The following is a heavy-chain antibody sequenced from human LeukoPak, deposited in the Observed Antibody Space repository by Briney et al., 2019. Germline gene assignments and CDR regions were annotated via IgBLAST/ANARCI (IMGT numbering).Heavy chain of an antibody. CDR3: ARSRDYDSSGFYEFDY. V-gene: IGHV4-59*01. J-gene: IGHJ4*02. CDR2: IDYSGST. D-gene: IGHD3-22*01. CDR1: SGSIFNYY. Sequence: KSSETLSLTCTVSSGSIFNYYWSWIRQPPGKGPEWIGYIDYSGSTNYNPSLKSRVTISLDTSKNQFSLKVNSVTAADTAVYYCARSRDYDSSGFYEFDYWGQGTLVTVTS.